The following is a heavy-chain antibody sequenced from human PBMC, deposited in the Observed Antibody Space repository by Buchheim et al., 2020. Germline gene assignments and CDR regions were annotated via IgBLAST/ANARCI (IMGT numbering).Heavy chain of an antibody. CDR1: GFTFSTYN. V-gene: IGHV3-48*01. Sequence: EVQLVESGGGLVQPGGSLRLSCSASGFTFSTYNMNWVRQAPGKGLEWVSYISSGSSIIYYAASVKGRFTISRDNAKNSLYLQMNSLRAEDTALYFCAREAGSWDIDYWGQGTL. CDR3: AREAGSWDIDY. CDR2: ISSGSSII. J-gene: IGHJ4*02. D-gene: IGHD6-13*01.